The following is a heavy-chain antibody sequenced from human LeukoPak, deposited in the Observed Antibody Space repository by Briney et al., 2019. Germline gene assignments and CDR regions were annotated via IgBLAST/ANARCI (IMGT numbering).Heavy chain of an antibody. CDR3: ARAPSRAFDI. CDR1: GYTFTSSD. V-gene: IGHV1-8*03. CDR2: MNPSSGNT. Sequence: ASVKVSCKASGYTFTSSDINWVRQATGQGLEWMGWMNPSSGNTGYAQKFQGRVTFTRKTSTNTAYMELSSLRSEDTAVYYCARAPSRAFDIWGQGTMVTVSS. J-gene: IGHJ3*02.